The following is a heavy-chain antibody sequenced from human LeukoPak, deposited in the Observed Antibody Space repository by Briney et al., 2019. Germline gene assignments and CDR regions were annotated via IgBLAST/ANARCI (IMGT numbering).Heavy chain of an antibody. CDR3: ARDLDGIDVQY. CDR2: IIPIFGTA. Sequence: SVQVSCKASGGTFSSYAISWVRQAPGQGLEWMGGIIPIFGTANYTQKFQGRVTITADKSTSTAYVELSSLRSEDTAVYYCARDLDGIDVQYWGQGTLVTVSS. CDR1: GGTFSSYA. V-gene: IGHV1-69*06. J-gene: IGHJ4*02. D-gene: IGHD5-24*01.